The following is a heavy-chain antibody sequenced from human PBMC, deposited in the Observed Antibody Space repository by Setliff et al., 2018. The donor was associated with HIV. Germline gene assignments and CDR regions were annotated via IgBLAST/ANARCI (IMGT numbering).Heavy chain of an antibody. J-gene: IGHJ5*01. CDR1: GYNFPNYW. Sequence: GEYLKISCRGSGYNFPNYWIAWVRQMPGKGLEWMGIILPGDSDNKYSPSFEGQVTISADKSINTAYMAVRSLRSDDTAVYYWARVSGFMVYVNWLDSWGQGTLVTVSS. V-gene: IGHV5-51*01. CDR3: ARVSGFMVYVNWLDS. D-gene: IGHD2-8*01. CDR2: ILPGDSDN.